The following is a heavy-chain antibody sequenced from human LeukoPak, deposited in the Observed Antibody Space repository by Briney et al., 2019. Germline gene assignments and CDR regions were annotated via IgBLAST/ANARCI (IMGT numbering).Heavy chain of an antibody. CDR1: GFTFSSHA. Sequence: GGSLRLSCAASGFTFSSHAMSWVRQAPGKGLEWVSAISGSGGSTYYADSVRGRFTISRDNSKNTLYLQMNSLRAEDTAVYYCAKGVVPAALYSYYYMDVWGKGTTVTVSS. J-gene: IGHJ6*03. D-gene: IGHD2-2*01. V-gene: IGHV3-23*01. CDR2: ISGSGGST. CDR3: AKGVVPAALYSYYYMDV.